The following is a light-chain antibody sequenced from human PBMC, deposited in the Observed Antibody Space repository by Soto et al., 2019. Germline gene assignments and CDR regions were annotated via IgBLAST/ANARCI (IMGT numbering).Light chain of an antibody. CDR2: RND. J-gene: IGLJ3*02. V-gene: IGLV1-47*01. Sequence: QPVLTQPPSASGTPGQRVTISCSGTSSNTGSYYVYWYQHLPGTAPKLLIFRNDQRPSGVPDRFSGSKSGTSASLAISGLRSEDEADYYCAAWDDSLSVLFGGGTKLTVL. CDR1: SSNTGSYY. CDR3: AAWDDSLSVL.